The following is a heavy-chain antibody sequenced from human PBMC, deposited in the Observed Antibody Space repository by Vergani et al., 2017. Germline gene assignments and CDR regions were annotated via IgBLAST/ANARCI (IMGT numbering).Heavy chain of an antibody. D-gene: IGHD2-15*01. V-gene: IGHV3-21*01. Sequence: EVLLVQSGAEVKKPGESLRLSCAASGLTFSSYSMTWVRQAPGKGLEWVSSVSSSGGDINYADSVKCRFTTSRDNAKNSLYLQMNSLRAEDTAVYFCVRTGIIGCCPTAGLARYWGQGTLVTVSS. J-gene: IGHJ4*02. CDR1: GLTFSSYS. CDR3: VRTGIIGCCPTAGLARY. CDR2: VSSSGGDI.